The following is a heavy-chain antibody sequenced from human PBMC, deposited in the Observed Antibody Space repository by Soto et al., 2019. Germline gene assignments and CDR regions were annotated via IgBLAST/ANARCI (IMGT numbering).Heavy chain of an antibody. CDR2: MNPNSGNT. V-gene: IGHV1-8*01. Sequence: ASVKVSFKASGYTFTSYDINWVRQATGQGLEWMGWMNPNSGNTGYAQKFQGRVTMTRNTSISTAYMELSSLRSEDTAVYYCARERRDSSGYYYGVSDYWGQGTMVNVSS. CDR3: ARERRDSSGYYYGVSDY. D-gene: IGHD3-22*01. J-gene: IGHJ4*02. CDR1: GYTFTSYD.